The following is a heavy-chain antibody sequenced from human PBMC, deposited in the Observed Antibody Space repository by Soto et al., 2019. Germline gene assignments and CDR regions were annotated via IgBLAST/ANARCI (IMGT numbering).Heavy chain of an antibody. D-gene: IGHD2-2*03. Sequence: GGSLRLSCAASGFTFSSYSMNWVRQAPGKGLEWVSSISSSSSYIYYADSVKGRFTISRDNAKNSLYLQMNSLRAEDTAVYYCARMXLDIVVVPAARYGWFDPWGQGTLVTVSS. V-gene: IGHV3-21*01. CDR3: ARMXLDIVVVPAARYGWFDP. CDR1: GFTFSSYS. CDR2: ISSSSSYI. J-gene: IGHJ5*02.